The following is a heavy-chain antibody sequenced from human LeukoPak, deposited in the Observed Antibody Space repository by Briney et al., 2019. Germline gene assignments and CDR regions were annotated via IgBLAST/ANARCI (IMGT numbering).Heavy chain of an antibody. Sequence: PSETLSLTCTVSGYSISSGYYWGWIRQPPGKGLEWIGSIYYSGSTYYNPSLKSRVTISVDTSKNQFSLKLSSVTAADTAVYYCARHRELWFGELIFDYWGQGTLVTVSS. CDR3: ARHRELWFGELIFDY. CDR2: IYYSGST. V-gene: IGHV4-38-2*02. D-gene: IGHD3-10*01. J-gene: IGHJ4*02. CDR1: GYSISSGYY.